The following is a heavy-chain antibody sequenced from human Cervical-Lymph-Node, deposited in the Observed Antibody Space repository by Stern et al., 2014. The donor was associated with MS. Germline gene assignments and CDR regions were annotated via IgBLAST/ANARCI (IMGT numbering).Heavy chain of an antibody. CDR1: GDSISSGTHY. Sequence: QVQLQESGPGLVKPSQTLSLTCTVAGDSISSGTHYWNWIRQPAGKGLEWIGRIFSGGIAHYISSRESRATIAADTSKNQFYLPLSCVPAADTAVYYCAREGSRWLQFGKDGFDIWGQGTMVTVSS. D-gene: IGHD5-24*01. CDR3: AREGSRWLQFGKDGFDI. V-gene: IGHV4-61*02. CDR2: IFSGGIA. J-gene: IGHJ3*02.